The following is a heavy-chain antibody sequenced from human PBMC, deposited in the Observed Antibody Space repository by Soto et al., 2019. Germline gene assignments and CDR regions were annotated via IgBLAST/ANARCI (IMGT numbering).Heavy chain of an antibody. CDR3: ARSRITIFGVVPYYFDY. D-gene: IGHD3-3*01. J-gene: IGHJ4*02. CDR1: GGSISIGGYS. CDR2: IYHSENT. Sequence: QLQLQESGSGLVKPSQTLSLTCAVSGGSISIGGYSWNWIRQPPGKGLEWIGYIYHSENTYYSPSLKSRVTTLLDKSKNQFSLNLSSVTAADTAVYYCARSRITIFGVVPYYFDYWGQGTLVTVSS. V-gene: IGHV4-30-2*01.